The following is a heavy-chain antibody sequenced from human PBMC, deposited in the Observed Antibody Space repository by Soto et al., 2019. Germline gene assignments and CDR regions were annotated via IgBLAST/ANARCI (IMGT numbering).Heavy chain of an antibody. V-gene: IGHV3-23*01. CDR1: GFTFSNYA. Sequence: EVQLLESGGGLVQPGGSLRLSCVASGFTFSNYAMSWVRQAPGKGLEWVSALSGSGVTTSSADSVKGRFTISRDNSKNTLYLQMTGLRAEDTAVYFCAKPIVLREYAFDYWGQGALVTVAS. CDR3: AKPIVLREYAFDY. D-gene: IGHD2-8*01. CDR2: LSGSGVTT. J-gene: IGHJ4*02.